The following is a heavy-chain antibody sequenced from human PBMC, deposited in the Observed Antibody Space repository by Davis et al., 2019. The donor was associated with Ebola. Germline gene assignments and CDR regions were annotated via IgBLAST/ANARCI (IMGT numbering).Heavy chain of an antibody. CDR2: INTGNGNT. V-gene: IGHV1-3*04. Sequence: AASVKVSCKASGYTFTNNAIHWVRQAPGQRLEWMGWINTGNGNTEYSQKFQGRVTITRDTSASTAYMELSSLRSEDTAVYFCARDEFDYWGQGTLVTVSS. J-gene: IGHJ4*02. CDR1: GYTFTNNA. CDR3: ARDEFDY.